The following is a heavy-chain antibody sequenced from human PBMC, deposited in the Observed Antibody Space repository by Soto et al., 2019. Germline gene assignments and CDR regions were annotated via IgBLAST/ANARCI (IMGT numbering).Heavy chain of an antibody. D-gene: IGHD3-22*01. CDR1: GFTFSSYA. V-gene: IGHV3-23*01. Sequence: GGSLRLSCAASGFTFSSYAMSWVRQAPGKGLEWVSAISGSGGSTYYADSVKGRFTISRDNFKNTLYLQMNSLRAEDTAVYYCAKEGRITMIVVVTPPDYWGQGTLVTVSS. CDR2: ISGSGGST. CDR3: AKEGRITMIVVVTPPDY. J-gene: IGHJ4*02.